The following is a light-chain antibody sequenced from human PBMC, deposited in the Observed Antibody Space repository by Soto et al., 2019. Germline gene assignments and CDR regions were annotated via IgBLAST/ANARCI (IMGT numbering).Light chain of an antibody. Sequence: EIVLTQSPGTLSLSPGERATLSCRASQSVSSSYLAWYQQKPGQAPRLLISGASSRATGIPDWFSGSGSGTDCTLTISILEPEDFAVYYCQQYGSSPLTFGGGTKVEIK. J-gene: IGKJ4*01. CDR2: GAS. CDR3: QQYGSSPLT. V-gene: IGKV3-20*01. CDR1: QSVSSSY.